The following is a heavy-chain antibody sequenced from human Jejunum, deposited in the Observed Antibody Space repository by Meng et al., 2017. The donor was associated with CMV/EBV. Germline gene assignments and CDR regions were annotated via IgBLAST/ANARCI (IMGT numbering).Heavy chain of an antibody. J-gene: IGHJ4*02. CDR3: AARYCSSGSCYGYFDY. CDR2: ISSNGDST. Sequence: FTFSSYAMHWVRQAPGKGLEYVSAISSNGDSTYYADSVKGRFTTSRDNSKNTLHLQMDSLRAEDMAVYYCAARYCSSGSCYGYFDYWGQGTLVTVSS. V-gene: IGHV3-64*02. CDR1: FTFSSYA. D-gene: IGHD2-15*01.